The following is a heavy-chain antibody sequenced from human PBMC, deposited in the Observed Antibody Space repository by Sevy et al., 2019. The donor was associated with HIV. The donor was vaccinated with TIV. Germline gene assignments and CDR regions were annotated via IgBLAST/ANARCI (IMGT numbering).Heavy chain of an antibody. CDR3: ARDDVGQIIVVVPAAFFQAYYYYGIDV. CDR1: GYTFTSYG. Sequence: ASVKVSCKASGYTFTSYGISWVRQAPGQGLEWMGWISAYNGNTNYAQKPQGRVTMTTDTSTSTAYMELRSLRSDDTAVYYCARDDVGQIIVVVPAAFFQAYYYYGIDVWGQGTTVTVSS. CDR2: ISAYNGNT. D-gene: IGHD2-2*01. J-gene: IGHJ6*02. V-gene: IGHV1-18*01.